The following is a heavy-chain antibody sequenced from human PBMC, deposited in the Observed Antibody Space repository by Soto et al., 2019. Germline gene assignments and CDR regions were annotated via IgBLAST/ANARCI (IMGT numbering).Heavy chain of an antibody. V-gene: IGHV1-46*01. J-gene: IGHJ4*02. CDR2: INPSGGST. D-gene: IGHD3-3*01. CDR3: ARDPRQTYYDFWSGYYDY. Sequence: GASVKVSCKASGYTFTSYYMHWVRQAPGQGLEWMGIINPSGGSTGYAQKFQGRVTMTRDTSTSTVYMELSSLRSEDTAVYYCARDPRQTYYDFWSGYYDYWGQGTLVTVSS. CDR1: GYTFTSYY.